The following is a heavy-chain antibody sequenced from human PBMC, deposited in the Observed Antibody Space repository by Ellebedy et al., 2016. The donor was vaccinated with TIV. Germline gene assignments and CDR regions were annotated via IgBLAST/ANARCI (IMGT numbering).Heavy chain of an antibody. Sequence: GESLKISXAASGFTFSSYAMSWVRQAPGKGLEWVSAISGSGGSTYYADSVKGRLTISRDNSKNTLYLQMNSLRAEDTAVYYCAKANWNRRPDDAFDIWGQGTMVTVSS. D-gene: IGHD1-20*01. V-gene: IGHV3-23*01. J-gene: IGHJ3*02. CDR1: GFTFSSYA. CDR3: AKANWNRRPDDAFDI. CDR2: ISGSGGST.